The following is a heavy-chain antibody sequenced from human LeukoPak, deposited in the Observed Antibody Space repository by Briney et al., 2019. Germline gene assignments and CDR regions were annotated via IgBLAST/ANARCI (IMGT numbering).Heavy chain of an antibody. D-gene: IGHD3-22*01. CDR2: IWYYGSNK. V-gene: IGHV3-33*01. Sequence: SGGSLRPSCAASGFTFSSYGMHWVRQAPGKALEWVAVIWYYGSNKYYAVSVTGRFTISRANSKNTLYLQMNRLRAEDTAVYSCARDRAMMGNWFAPWGKGTLVTVSS. CDR1: GFTFSSYG. J-gene: IGHJ5*02. CDR3: ARDRAMMGNWFAP.